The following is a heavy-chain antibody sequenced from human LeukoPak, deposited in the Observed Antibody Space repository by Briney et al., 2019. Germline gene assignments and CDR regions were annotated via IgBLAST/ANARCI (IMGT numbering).Heavy chain of an antibody. Sequence: GGSLRLSCAAPGFTFDDYAMHWVRQAPGKGLEWVSYISSSGSSIYYADSVKGRFTISRDNAKNSLYLQMNSLRAEDTAVYYCARGRPGWSDPWGQGTLVTVSS. CDR1: GFTFDDYA. J-gene: IGHJ5*02. CDR3: ARGRPGWSDP. CDR2: ISSSGSSI. V-gene: IGHV3-48*03.